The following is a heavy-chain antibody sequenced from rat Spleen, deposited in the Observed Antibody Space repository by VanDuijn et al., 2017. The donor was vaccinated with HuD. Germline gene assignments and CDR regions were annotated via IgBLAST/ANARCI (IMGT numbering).Heavy chain of an antibody. Sequence: EVQLVESGGGLVQPGRSLKLSCVASGFTFNNYWMTWIRQAPGKGLEWVASITHTDGNTYYPDSVKGRCTISRDNTKSTLYLQMNSLRSEDTATYYCARENDTPDYWGQGVMVTVSS. J-gene: IGHJ2*01. CDR2: ITHTDGNT. CDR3: ARENDTPDY. CDR1: GFTFNNYW. D-gene: IGHD3-1*01. V-gene: IGHV5-31*01.